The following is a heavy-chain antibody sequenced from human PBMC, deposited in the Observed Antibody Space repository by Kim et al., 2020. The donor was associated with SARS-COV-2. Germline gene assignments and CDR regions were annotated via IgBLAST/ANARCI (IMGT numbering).Heavy chain of an antibody. V-gene: IGHV3-21*01. CDR1: GFAFGTHS. D-gene: IGHD2-2*01. CDR2: IGGSSNYI. Sequence: GGSLRLSCAASGFAFGTHSMNWVRQAPGKGLEWVSSIGGSSNYIYYADSVKGRFTISRDNAENSLYLQMNSLRAEDTAVYYCARGGYCSSTSCYFYYYALDVWGAGTTVTVSS. CDR3: ARGGYCSSTSCYFYYYALDV. J-gene: IGHJ6*04.